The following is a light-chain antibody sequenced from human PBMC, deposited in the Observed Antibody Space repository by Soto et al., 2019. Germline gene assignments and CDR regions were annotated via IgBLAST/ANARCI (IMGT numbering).Light chain of an antibody. CDR1: QGISNY. V-gene: IGKV1-27*01. CDR2: AAS. Sequence: DIQMTQSPSSLSASVGDRVTITCRASQGISNYVAWYQQKPGKVPKLLIYAASTLQSGVPTLFSGSGSGTDFTLNISSLQPEDVATYYCQKYNNGPRSFGEGTRLEIK. J-gene: IGKJ5*01. CDR3: QKYNNGPRS.